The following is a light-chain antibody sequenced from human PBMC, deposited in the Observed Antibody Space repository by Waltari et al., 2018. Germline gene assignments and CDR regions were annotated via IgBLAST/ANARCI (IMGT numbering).Light chain of an antibody. CDR3: QQRSNWPRT. Sequence: VLTQSPDTLSLSPGERATLSCRASQSVSNYLACYQQKPGQAPRPLIHGGSNRATGLPARFSGSGSETDFTLTISCLEPEDFAVYYGQQRSNWPRTFGGGTKVEIK. CDR2: GGS. CDR1: QSVSNY. V-gene: IGKV3-11*01. J-gene: IGKJ4*01.